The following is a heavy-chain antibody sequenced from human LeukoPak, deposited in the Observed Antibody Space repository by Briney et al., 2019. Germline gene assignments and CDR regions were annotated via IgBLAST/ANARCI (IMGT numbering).Heavy chain of an antibody. D-gene: IGHD2-15*01. CDR1: GFTFSSYA. CDR2: ISYDGSNK. V-gene: IGHV3-30-3*01. J-gene: IGHJ3*02. Sequence: GRSLRLSCAASGFTFSSYAMHWVRQAPGKGLEWVAVISYDGSNKYYADSVKGRFTISRDNSKNTLYLQMNSLRAEGTAVYYCARDGGIVVGHAFDIWGQGTMVTVSS. CDR3: ARDGGIVVGHAFDI.